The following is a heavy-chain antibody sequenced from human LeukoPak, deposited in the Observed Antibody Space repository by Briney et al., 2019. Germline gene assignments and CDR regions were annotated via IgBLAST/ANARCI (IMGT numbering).Heavy chain of an antibody. D-gene: IGHD3-3*01. CDR2: VFFAGNT. J-gene: IGHJ2*01. Sequence: SETLSLTCTVSGVSMSGAYWSWIRQPPGKGLEWIGYVFFAGNTNYNPSLSSRLTISVDTSRSQFSLKLNSVTAADTAVYYCARDHPITIFGVVIGGDFDLWGRGTLVTVSS. CDR3: ARDHPITIFGVVIGGDFDL. CDR1: GVSMSGAY. V-gene: IGHV4-59*12.